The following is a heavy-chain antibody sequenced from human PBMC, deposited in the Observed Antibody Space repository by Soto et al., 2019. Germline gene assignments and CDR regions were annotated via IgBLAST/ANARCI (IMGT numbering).Heavy chain of an antibody. CDR1: GYTFSNYG. D-gene: IGHD1-26*01. CDR2: ISLYSDGT. CDR3: ARVVPGAEAWFGP. Sequence: SVQVSFKTSGYTFSNYGITWVRQAPGQPLEWLGWISLYSDGTNYAQKFQGRVSMTTDTSTTTAYMELRSLRSDDTAVYYCARVVPGAEAWFGPWGQGTLVTVSS. J-gene: IGHJ5*02. V-gene: IGHV1-18*01.